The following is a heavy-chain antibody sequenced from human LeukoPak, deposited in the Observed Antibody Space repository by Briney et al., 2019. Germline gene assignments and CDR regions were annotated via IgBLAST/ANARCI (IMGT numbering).Heavy chain of an antibody. CDR2: ISYDGSNK. J-gene: IGHJ4*02. V-gene: IGHV3-30-3*01. Sequence: GGSLRLSCAASGFTFSSYAMHWVRQAPGKGLEWVAVISYDGSNKYYADSVKGRFTISRDNSKNTLYLQMNSLRAEDTAVYYCARDRYSGSYGGRFDYWGQGTLVTVSS. CDR1: GFTFSSYA. D-gene: IGHD1-26*01. CDR3: ARDRYSGSYGGRFDY.